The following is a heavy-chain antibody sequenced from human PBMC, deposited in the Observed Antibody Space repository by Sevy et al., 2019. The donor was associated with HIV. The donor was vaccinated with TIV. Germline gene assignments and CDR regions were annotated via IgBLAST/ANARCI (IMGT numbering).Heavy chain of an antibody. Sequence: GGSLRLSCAASGFTFSSYSMNWVRQAPGKGLEWVSSISSSSSYIYYADSVKGRFTISRDNAKNSLYLQMNSLRAEDTALYYCARVGAEEGGYWGQVTLVTVSS. V-gene: IGHV3-21*01. CDR2: ISSSSSYI. J-gene: IGHJ4*02. CDR1: GFTFSSYS. D-gene: IGHD3-10*01. CDR3: ARVGAEEGGY.